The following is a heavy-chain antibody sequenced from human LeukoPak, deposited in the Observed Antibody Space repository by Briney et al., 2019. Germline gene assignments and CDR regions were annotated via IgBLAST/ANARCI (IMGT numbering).Heavy chain of an antibody. V-gene: IGHV4-59*08. CDR3: ARQVGATTERWLDY. CDR2: IYYSGST. CDR1: GGSISSYY. Sequence: SETLSLTCTVSGGSISSYYWSWIRQPPGKGLEWIGYIYYSGSTNYNPSLKSRVTISVDTSKNQFSPKLSSVTAADTAVYYCARQVGATTERWLDYWGQGTLVTVSS. D-gene: IGHD1-26*01. J-gene: IGHJ4*02.